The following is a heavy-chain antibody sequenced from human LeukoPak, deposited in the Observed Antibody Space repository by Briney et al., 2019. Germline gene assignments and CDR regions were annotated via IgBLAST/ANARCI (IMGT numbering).Heavy chain of an antibody. CDR2: ISYSGST. J-gene: IGHJ4*02. Sequence: SETLSLTCTVSGGSISSDYWSWIRQPPGKGLEWIGWISYSGSTTYNPSLKTRVTISLDTSKNQFSLKLSSVTAADTAVYYCARRASCSGTNCYPFDYWGQGTLVTVSS. D-gene: IGHD2-2*01. V-gene: IGHV4-59*08. CDR1: GGSISSDY. CDR3: ARRASCSGTNCYPFDY.